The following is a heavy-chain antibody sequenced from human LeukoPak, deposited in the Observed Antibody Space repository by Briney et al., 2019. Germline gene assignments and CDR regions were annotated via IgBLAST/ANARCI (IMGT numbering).Heavy chain of an antibody. Sequence: ASVKVSCKASGFTFTSSAMQWVRQARGQRLEWIGWIVVGSGNTNYAQKFQGRVTITRDMSTSTAYMELSSLRSEDTAVYYCAADHQYSGSSYYYMDVWGKGTTVTVSS. D-gene: IGHD3-10*01. V-gene: IGHV1-58*02. CDR1: GFTFTSSA. J-gene: IGHJ6*03. CDR3: AADHQYSGSSYYYMDV. CDR2: IVVGSGNT.